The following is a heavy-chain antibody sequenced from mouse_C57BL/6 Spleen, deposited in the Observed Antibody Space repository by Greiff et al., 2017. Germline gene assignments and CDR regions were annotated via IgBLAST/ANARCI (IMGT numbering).Heavy chain of an antibody. D-gene: IGHD4-1*01. V-gene: IGHV1-39*01. Sequence: VQLKEPGPELVKPGASVKISCKASGYSFTDYNMNWVKQSNGKSLEWIGVINPNYGTTSYNQKFKGKATLTVDKSSSTAYMQLNSLTSEDSAVXYCASPLTGPFDYWGPGTTLTVSS. J-gene: IGHJ2*01. CDR3: ASPLTGPFDY. CDR2: INPNYGTT. CDR1: GYSFTDYN.